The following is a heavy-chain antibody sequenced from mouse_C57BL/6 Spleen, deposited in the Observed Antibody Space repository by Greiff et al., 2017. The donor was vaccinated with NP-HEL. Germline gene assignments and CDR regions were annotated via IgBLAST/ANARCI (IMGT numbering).Heavy chain of an antibody. CDR1: GFSFTSYG. D-gene: IGHD1-1*01. CDR3: ARKLYGSSYPYAMDY. CDR2: VRSVGST. V-gene: IGHV2-2*01. J-gene: IGHJ4*01. Sequence: VKLVESGPGLVQPSQSLSITCTVSGFSFTSYGVHWVRQSPGKGLEWLGVVRSVGSTDNNAAFISSRSIRKDNSKSQVFFKMNSLQADDTAIYYCARKLYGSSYPYAMDYWGQGTSVTVSS.